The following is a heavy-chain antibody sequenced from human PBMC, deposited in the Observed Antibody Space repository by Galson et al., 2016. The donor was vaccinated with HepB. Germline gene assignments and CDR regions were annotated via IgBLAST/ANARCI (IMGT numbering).Heavy chain of an antibody. CDR2: IYNDGST. Sequence: SLRLSCAASGFSVSKFYLIWVRQAPGEGLEWISTIYNDGSTHYADSVRGRFTFSRDNSKNTLYLQMNNLRADDTAVYYCARVFQYESRGFAYKRPFDYWGQGTLVTVAS. CDR1: GFSVSKFY. D-gene: IGHD3-22*01. CDR3: ARVFQYESRGFAYKRPFDY. V-gene: IGHV3-53*01. J-gene: IGHJ4*02.